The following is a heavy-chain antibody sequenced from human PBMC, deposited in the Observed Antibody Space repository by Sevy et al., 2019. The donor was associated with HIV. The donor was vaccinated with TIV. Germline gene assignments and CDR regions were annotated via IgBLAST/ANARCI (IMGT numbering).Heavy chain of an antibody. Sequence: GGFLRLSCAASGFSFSWYWMSWVRQTPEKGLEWVANINQDESEKNYVDSVRGRFTISRDNAKNSLYLQMNSLRVDDTAVYYCARVGIVVGGAFDIWGQGTMVTVSS. J-gene: IGHJ3*02. V-gene: IGHV3-7*01. CDR2: INQDESEK. CDR3: ARVGIVVGGAFDI. CDR1: GFSFSWYW. D-gene: IGHD2-15*01.